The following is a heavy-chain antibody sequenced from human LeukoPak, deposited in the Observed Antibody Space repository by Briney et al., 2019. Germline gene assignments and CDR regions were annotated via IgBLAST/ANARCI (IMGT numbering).Heavy chain of an antibody. CDR1: GFTFDDYA. Sequence: GGSLRLSCAASGFTFDDYAMHWVRQAPGKGLEWVSGISWNSGSIGYADSVKGRFTISRDNAKNSLYLQMNSLRAEDTALYYCAKDPLGYPTYYFDYWGQGTLVTVSS. D-gene: IGHD2-15*01. V-gene: IGHV3-9*01. CDR3: AKDPLGYPTYYFDY. CDR2: ISWNSGSI. J-gene: IGHJ4*02.